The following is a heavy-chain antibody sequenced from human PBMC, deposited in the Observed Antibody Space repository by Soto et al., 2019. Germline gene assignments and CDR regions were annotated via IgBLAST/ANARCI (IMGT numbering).Heavy chain of an antibody. CDR1: GFVVTNAW. Sequence: PAGSLRLSCAASGFVVTNAWLGWVRQAPGKGLEWGGRIKPKTDPAPTTEYAASVKGRFTLSKDDSTDMAYLQMNSLKIEDTAVYYCTTAGQWYFWTAYYFEHWGQGTPVTVSS. CDR2: IKPKTDPAPTT. J-gene: IGHJ4*02. V-gene: IGHV3-15*01. D-gene: IGHD3-3*01. CDR3: TTAGQWYFWTAYYFEH.